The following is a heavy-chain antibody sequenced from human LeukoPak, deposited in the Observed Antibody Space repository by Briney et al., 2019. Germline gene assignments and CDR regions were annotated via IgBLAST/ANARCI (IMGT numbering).Heavy chain of an antibody. Sequence: GGSLRLSCAASGFTFSSYGMHWVRQAPGKGLEWVAVISYDGSNKYYADSVKGRFTISRDNSKNTLYLQMNSLRAEDTAVYYCARVRDFGVVIIDAFDYWGQGTLVTVSS. CDR3: ARVRDFGVVIIDAFDY. V-gene: IGHV3-30*03. J-gene: IGHJ4*02. D-gene: IGHD3-3*01. CDR1: GFTFSSYG. CDR2: ISYDGSNK.